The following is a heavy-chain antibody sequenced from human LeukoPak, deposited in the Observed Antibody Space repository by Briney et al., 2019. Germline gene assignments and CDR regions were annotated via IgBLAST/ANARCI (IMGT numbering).Heavy chain of an antibody. J-gene: IGHJ6*02. D-gene: IGHD3-10*01. CDR1: GYTSTSYG. Sequence: ASVKVSCKASGYTSTSYGISWVRQAPGQGVEWMGWISAYNGNTNYAQKLQGRVTMTTDTSTSTAYMELRSLRSDDTAVYYCARDKGEGSTMVRGVIIGYYYYGMDVWGQGTTVTVSS. CDR3: ARDKGEGSTMVRGVIIGYYYYGMDV. CDR2: ISAYNGNT. V-gene: IGHV1-18*01.